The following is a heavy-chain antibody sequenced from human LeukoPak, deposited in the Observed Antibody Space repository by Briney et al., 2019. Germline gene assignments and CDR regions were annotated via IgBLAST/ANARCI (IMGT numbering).Heavy chain of an antibody. Sequence: PGRSLRLSCAASGFTFSSFGMHWVRQAPGKGLEWVAVIWYDGNNKYYADSVKGRLTISRDNSKNTLYLQMNSLRAEDTAVYYCASDIGDWGQGTLVTVSS. CDR3: ASDIGD. J-gene: IGHJ4*02. CDR1: GFTFSSFG. D-gene: IGHD3-10*01. CDR2: IWYDGNNK. V-gene: IGHV3-33*01.